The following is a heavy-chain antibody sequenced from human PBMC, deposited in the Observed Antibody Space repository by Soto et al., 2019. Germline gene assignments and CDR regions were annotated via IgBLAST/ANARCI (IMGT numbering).Heavy chain of an antibody. V-gene: IGHV4-30-4*01. Sequence: QVQLQESGPGLVKPSQTLSLTCTVSGGSISSGDYYWSWIRQPPGKGLEWIGYLFYSGSTYYNPSLKGRVTISLDTSQNQSSLKLSAVTAADTAVYSCARNRVTQSDYWGQGTLVTVSS. D-gene: IGHD2-21*02. CDR1: GGSISSGDYY. CDR2: LFYSGST. CDR3: ARNRVTQSDY. J-gene: IGHJ4*02.